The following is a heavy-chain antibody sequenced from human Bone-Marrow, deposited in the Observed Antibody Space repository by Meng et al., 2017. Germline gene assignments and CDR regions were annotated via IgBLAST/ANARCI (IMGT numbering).Heavy chain of an antibody. V-gene: IGHV4-31*03. Sequence: QVQLQESGPGLGKPSQTLSRTCTVSGGSISSGGYYWSWIRQHPGKGLEWIGYIYHSGSTYYNPSLKSRVTISVDTSKNQFSLKLSSVTAADTAVYYCARDRNDYGSHYFDYWGQGTLVTVSS. J-gene: IGHJ4*02. D-gene: IGHD4-17*01. CDR2: IYHSGST. CDR3: ARDRNDYGSHYFDY. CDR1: GGSISSGGYY.